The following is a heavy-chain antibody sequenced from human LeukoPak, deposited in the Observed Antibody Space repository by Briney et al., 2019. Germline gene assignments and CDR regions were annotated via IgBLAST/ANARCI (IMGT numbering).Heavy chain of an antibody. CDR3: AKEFGWWELLRGYFDY. Sequence: PGGSLRLSCAASGFTFSSYGMHWVRQAPGKGLEWVAVISYDGSNKYYADSVKGRFTISRDNSKNTLYLQMNSLRAEDTAVYYCAKEFGWWELLRGYFDYWGQGTLVTVSS. CDR2: ISYDGSNK. V-gene: IGHV3-30*18. D-gene: IGHD1-26*01. J-gene: IGHJ4*02. CDR1: GFTFSSYG.